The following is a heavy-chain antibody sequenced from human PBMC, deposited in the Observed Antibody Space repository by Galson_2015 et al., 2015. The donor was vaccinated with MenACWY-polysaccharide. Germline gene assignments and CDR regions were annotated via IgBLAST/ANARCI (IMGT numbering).Heavy chain of an antibody. CDR2: MSYDGSNK. Sequence: SLRLSCAASGFTFSTYAMHWVRQAPGKGLKWVTVMSYDGSNKYYADSVKGRFTISRDSSQNSFYLQMSSLRADDTAVYYCAREYCSRTTCFGMDVWGQGTTVTVFS. CDR3: AREYCSRTTCFGMDV. CDR1: GFTFSTYA. J-gene: IGHJ6*02. D-gene: IGHD2-2*01. V-gene: IGHV3-30*04.